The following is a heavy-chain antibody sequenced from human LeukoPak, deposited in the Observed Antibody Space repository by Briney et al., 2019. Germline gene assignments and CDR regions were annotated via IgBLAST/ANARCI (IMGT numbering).Heavy chain of an antibody. V-gene: IGHV1-2*02. Sequence: ASVKVSCKASGYTFTGYYMHWVRQAPGQGLEWMGWINPNSGGTNYEQKFQGRVTMTRDTSIRTAYTELSRLRSDDTAAYYFARNSPPIVVVVAATQVYYYYMDVWGKGTTVTVSS. D-gene: IGHD2-15*01. J-gene: IGHJ6*03. CDR1: GYTFTGYY. CDR2: INPNSGGT. CDR3: ARNSPPIVVVVAATQVYYYYMDV.